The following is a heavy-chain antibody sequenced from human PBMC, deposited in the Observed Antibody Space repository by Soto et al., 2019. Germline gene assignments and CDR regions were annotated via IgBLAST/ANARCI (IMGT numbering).Heavy chain of an antibody. Sequence: QVQLVQSRAEVKNPGASVKVSCKASGYSFTRYGIAWARQAPGPRLEWMGWIKTYNGNTNSAQNLQGRVTLTTDTATSTAYMELPSLRSSDTAIYYCAMVDVIGTTSPQDVGGQGTTVIVSS. J-gene: IGHJ6*02. CDR3: AMVDVIGTTSPQDV. CDR2: IKTYNGNT. CDR1: GYSFTRYG. V-gene: IGHV1-18*01. D-gene: IGHD2-8*01.